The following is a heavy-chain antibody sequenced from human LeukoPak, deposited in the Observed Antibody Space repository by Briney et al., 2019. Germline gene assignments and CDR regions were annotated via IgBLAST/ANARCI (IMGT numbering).Heavy chain of an antibody. D-gene: IGHD3-10*01. Sequence: ASVKVSCKASGYTFSVYFINWVRQAPGQELEWMGIIYPSGGRTNYAQKFQGRVTMTRDMSTSTVYMELSSLRSEDTAVYYCAREAYYGAGSNWFDPWGQGTLVTVPS. CDR2: IYPSGGRT. J-gene: IGHJ5*02. CDR1: GYTFSVYF. V-gene: IGHV1-46*01. CDR3: AREAYYGAGSNWFDP.